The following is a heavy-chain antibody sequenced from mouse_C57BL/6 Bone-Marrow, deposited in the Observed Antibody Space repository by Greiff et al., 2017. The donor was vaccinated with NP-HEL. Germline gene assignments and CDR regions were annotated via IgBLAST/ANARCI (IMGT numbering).Heavy chain of an antibody. V-gene: IGHV14-4*01. CDR2: IDPENGDT. Sequence: VQLQQSGAELVRPGASVKLSCTASGFNIKDDYMHWVKQRPEQGLEWIGWIDPENGDTEYASKFQGKATITADTSSNTAYLQLSSLTSEDTAVYYCTTGFITTVVERNFDDWGQGTTLTVSS. D-gene: IGHD1-1*01. CDR3: TTGFITTVVERNFDD. CDR1: GFNIKDDY. J-gene: IGHJ2*01.